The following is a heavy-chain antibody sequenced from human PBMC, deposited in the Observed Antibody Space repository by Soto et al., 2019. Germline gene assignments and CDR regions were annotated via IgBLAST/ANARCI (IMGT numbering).Heavy chain of an antibody. CDR1: ENTFSTYS. CDR3: ARDLYSTSWYVRAFDM. V-gene: IGHV1-46*03. Sequence: ASVKVSCKASENTFSTYSLHWVRQAPGQGLEWMGVINPTTTTTTDAQKFQGRVTMTRDTSTSTVFLELSSLRSGDTAVYFCARDLYSTSWYVRAFDMWG. J-gene: IGHJ3*02. CDR2: INPTTTTT. D-gene: IGHD6-13*01.